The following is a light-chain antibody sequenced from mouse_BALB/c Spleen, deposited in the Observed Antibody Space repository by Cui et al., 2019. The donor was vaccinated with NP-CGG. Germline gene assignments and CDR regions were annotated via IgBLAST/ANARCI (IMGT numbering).Light chain of an antibody. CDR3: QQYSKLPRT. CDR2: YTS. J-gene: IGKJ1*01. CDR1: QGIRNY. V-gene: IGKV10-94*01. Sequence: DIQFTQTTSSMSASMGDRVTISCSASQGIRNYLNWYQQKPDGTVKLLIYYTSSLPSGVPSRFSGSGSGTDYSLTISNLEPEDIATYYCQQYSKLPRTFGGGTKLEIK.